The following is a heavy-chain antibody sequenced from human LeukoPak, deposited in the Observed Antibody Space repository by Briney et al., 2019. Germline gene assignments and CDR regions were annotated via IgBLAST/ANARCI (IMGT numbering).Heavy chain of an antibody. D-gene: IGHD3-22*01. Sequence: GGSLRLSCAASGFTFSSYAMSWVRQAPGKGLEWVSAISGSGGSTYYADSVKGRFTISRDNSKNTLYLQMNSLRAEDTAVYYCAKVSNYYDSSGYYSYFDYWGQGTLVTVSS. CDR3: AKVSNYYDSSGYYSYFDY. J-gene: IGHJ4*02. CDR1: GFTFSSYA. V-gene: IGHV3-23*01. CDR2: ISGSGGST.